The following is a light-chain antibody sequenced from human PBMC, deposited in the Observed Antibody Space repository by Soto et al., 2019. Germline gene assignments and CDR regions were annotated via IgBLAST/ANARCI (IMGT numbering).Light chain of an antibody. CDR2: AAS. Sequence: DLQMTQSSSSVSASVGDRVTITCRASQDISSWLAWYQQKPGKAPKLLIYAASSLQSGVPSRFSGSASGTDFTLTISTLQPEDFATYYCQQTSSFPLTFGGGTKVEIK. CDR1: QDISSW. J-gene: IGKJ4*01. CDR3: QQTSSFPLT. V-gene: IGKV1-12*01.